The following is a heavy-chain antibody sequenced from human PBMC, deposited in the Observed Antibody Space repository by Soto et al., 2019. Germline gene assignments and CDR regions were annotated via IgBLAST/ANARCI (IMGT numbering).Heavy chain of an antibody. CDR1: GFTFSSYE. CDR3: ARDRGSGWSYFDY. V-gene: IGHV3-48*03. Sequence: HPGGSLRLSCAASGFTFSSYEMNWVRQAPGKGLEWVSYISSSGSTIYYADPVEGRFTISRDNAKNSLYLQMNSLRAEDTAVYYCARDRGSGWSYFDYWGQGTLVTVSS. CDR2: ISSSGSTI. D-gene: IGHD6-19*01. J-gene: IGHJ4*02.